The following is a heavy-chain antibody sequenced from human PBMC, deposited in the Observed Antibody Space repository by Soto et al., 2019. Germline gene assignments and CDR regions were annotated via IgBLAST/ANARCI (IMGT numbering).Heavy chain of an antibody. J-gene: IGHJ4*02. Sequence: VQLVESGGGLVQPGGSLSLSCAASGFSFSDYPMNWVRQAPGKGLEWLSNIRSTSDDTYYAESLQGRFTISRDNSKNTVSLQMHSLRAEDTALYYCTKRATTVPTPGNYFDSWGQGTLVTVSS. CDR3: TKRATTVPTPGNYFDS. CDR2: IRSTSDDT. CDR1: GFSFSDYP. V-gene: IGHV3-48*01. D-gene: IGHD1-1*01.